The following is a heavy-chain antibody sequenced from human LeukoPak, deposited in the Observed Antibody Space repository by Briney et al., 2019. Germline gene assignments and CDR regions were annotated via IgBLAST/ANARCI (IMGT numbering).Heavy chain of an antibody. CDR2: ISFDGSTK. V-gene: IGHV3-30*04. CDR3: ARGSSTNCYGGNCFCYYMAV. CDR1: GFTFSTYA. D-gene: IGHD2-2*01. J-gene: IGHJ6*03. Sequence: GGSLRDSCAASGFTFSTYAMHWVRQAPGKGLEWVAVISFDGSTKYYADSVKGRFTMSRDNSKNTLYLQMNSPRVEDTAVYYCARGSSTNCYGGNCFCYYMAVWGKRTTVTVSS.